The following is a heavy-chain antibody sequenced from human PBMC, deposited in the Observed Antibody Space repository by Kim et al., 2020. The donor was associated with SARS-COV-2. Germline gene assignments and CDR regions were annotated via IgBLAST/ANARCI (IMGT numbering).Heavy chain of an antibody. Sequence: GGSLRLSCAASGFTFRNYGMRWVRQAPGRGLEWVAAILCDASAQYYADSVRGRFTISRDYSKDTVYLQMDSLSAEDTAVYYCARDGPCANSWGDFADWG. V-gene: IGHV3-33*01. CDR3: ARDGPCANSWGDFAD. CDR2: ILCDASAQ. CDR1: GFTFRNYG. D-gene: IGHD6-13*01. J-gene: IGHJ1*01.